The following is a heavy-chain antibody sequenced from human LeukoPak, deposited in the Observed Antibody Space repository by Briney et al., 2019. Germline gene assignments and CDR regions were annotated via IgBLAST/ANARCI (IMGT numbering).Heavy chain of an antibody. Sequence: GASVNVSFTPSGYTFTIYGISWVRQAPGQGLEWMGWISAYNGNTNYAQKLQGRVTMTTDTSTSTAYMELRSLRSDDTAVYYCARSSGTTYYYYYYMDVWGKGTTVTVSS. CDR2: ISAYNGNT. D-gene: IGHD1/OR15-1a*01. J-gene: IGHJ6*03. V-gene: IGHV1-18*01. CDR3: ARSSGTTYYYYYYMDV. CDR1: GYTFTIYG.